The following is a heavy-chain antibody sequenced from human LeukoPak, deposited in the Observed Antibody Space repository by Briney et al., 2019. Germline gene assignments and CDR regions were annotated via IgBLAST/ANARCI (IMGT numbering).Heavy chain of an antibody. CDR2: ISSRSSTI. J-gene: IGHJ4*02. CDR1: GFTFSSYS. D-gene: IGHD1-26*01. V-gene: IGHV3-48*01. Sequence: GGSLRLSCAASGFTFSSYSMNWVRQAPGKGLEWVSYISSRSSTIYYADSVKGRFTISRDNAKNSLYLQMNSLRAEDTAVYYCARVAAGELWDYWGQGTLVTVSS. CDR3: ARVAAGELWDY.